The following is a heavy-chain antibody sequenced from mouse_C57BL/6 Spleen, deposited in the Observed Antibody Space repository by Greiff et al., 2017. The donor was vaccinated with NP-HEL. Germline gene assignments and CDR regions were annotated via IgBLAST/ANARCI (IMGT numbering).Heavy chain of an antibody. CDR1: GYTFTDYE. CDR3: RRRYGSSYGYFDV. CDR2: IDPETGGT. J-gene: IGHJ1*03. Sequence: VQLQQSGAELVRPGASVTLSCKASGYTFTDYEMHWVKQTPVHGLEWIGAIDPETGGTAYNQKFKGKAILTADKSSSTAYMELRSLTSEDSAVYSGRRRYGSSYGYFDVWGTGTTVTVSS. D-gene: IGHD1-1*01. V-gene: IGHV1-15*01.